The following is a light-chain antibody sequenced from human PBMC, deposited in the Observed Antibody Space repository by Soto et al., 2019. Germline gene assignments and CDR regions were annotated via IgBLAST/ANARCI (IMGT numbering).Light chain of an antibody. CDR1: QSVSSN. J-gene: IGKJ1*01. Sequence: EIVMTQSPATLSVSPGERATLSCRASQSVSSNLAWYQQKPGQAPRLLIYGASTRATGIPARFSASGSGTEFTLTLSSLQSEDFAVYYCQHYNNWPRTFGQGTKVEIK. CDR2: GAS. V-gene: IGKV3-15*01. CDR3: QHYNNWPRT.